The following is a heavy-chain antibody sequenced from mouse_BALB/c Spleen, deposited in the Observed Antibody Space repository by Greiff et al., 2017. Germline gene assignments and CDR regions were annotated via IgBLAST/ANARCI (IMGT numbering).Heavy chain of an antibody. CDR3: ARDGWLRSRGDY. Sequence: VQLKESGPGLVKPSQSLSLTCSVTGYSITSCYYWNWIRQFPGNKLEWMGYISYDGSNNYNPSLKNRISITRDTSKNQFFLKLNSVTTEDTATYYCARDGWLRSRGDYWGQGTTLTVSS. D-gene: IGHD2-2*01. V-gene: IGHV3-6*02. J-gene: IGHJ2*01. CDR1: GYSITSCYY. CDR2: ISYDGSN.